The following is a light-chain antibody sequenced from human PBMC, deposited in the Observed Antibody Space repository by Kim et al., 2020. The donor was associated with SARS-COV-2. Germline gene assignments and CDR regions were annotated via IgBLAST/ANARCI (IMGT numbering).Light chain of an antibody. CDR3: AAWDDSLNGWV. V-gene: IGLV1-44*01. Sequence: ELTQPPSASGTPGQRVTISCSGSSSNIGSNTVNWYQQLPGTAPKLLIYSNNQRPSGVPDRFSGSKSGTSASLAISGLQSEDEADYYCAAWDDSLNGWVFGGGTKLTVL. CDR2: SNN. CDR1: SSNIGSNT. J-gene: IGLJ3*02.